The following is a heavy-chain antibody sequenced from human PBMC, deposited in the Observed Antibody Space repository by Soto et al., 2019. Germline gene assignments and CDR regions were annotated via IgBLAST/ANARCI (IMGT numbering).Heavy chain of an antibody. J-gene: IGHJ4*02. Sequence: ASVKVSCKASGYTLTSYDINWVRQATGQGLEWMGWMNPNSGNTGYAQKFQGRVTMTRNTSISTAYMELSSLRFEDTAVYYCARGGGPNDYTYDWGQGTLVTVSS. D-gene: IGHD4-4*01. CDR1: GYTLTSYD. CDR3: ARGGGPNDYTYD. CDR2: MNPNSGNT. V-gene: IGHV1-8*01.